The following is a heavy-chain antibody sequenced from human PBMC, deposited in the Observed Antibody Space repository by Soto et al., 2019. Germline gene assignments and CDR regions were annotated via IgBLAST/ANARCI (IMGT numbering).Heavy chain of an antibody. Sequence: ASVKVSCKASGYTFTDYYMHWVRQTAGQGLEWMGWMEPSTGRTGYAQKFQGRVTMTRDTSINTAYMELTTLTSDDPAFYYCARGVSAGVDYWGQGTLVTVSS. D-gene: IGHD1-26*01. CDR2: MEPSTGRT. J-gene: IGHJ4*02. CDR3: ARGVSAGVDY. V-gene: IGHV1-8*02. CDR1: GYTFTDYY.